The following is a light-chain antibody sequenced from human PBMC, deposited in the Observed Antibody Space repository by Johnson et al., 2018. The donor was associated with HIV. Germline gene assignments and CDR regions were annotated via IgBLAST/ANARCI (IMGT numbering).Light chain of an antibody. J-gene: IGLJ1*01. V-gene: IGLV1-51*02. CDR1: SSNIGNNY. CDR2: ENS. CDR3: GAWDSSLSAYV. Sequence: QSVLTQPPSVSAAPGQKVTISCSGSSSNIGNNYVSWYQQLPGTAPKLLIYENSKRPSGIPDRFSGSKSGTSATLAITGLQTGDEADYYCGAWDSSLSAYVFGTGTQVTV.